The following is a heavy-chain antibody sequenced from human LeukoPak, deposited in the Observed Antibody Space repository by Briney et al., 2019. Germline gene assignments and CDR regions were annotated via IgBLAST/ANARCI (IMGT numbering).Heavy chain of an antibody. D-gene: IGHD2/OR15-2a*01. V-gene: IGHV3-23*01. CDR2: ISGSGDNT. Sequence: GGSLRLSCVVSGFTFNNHAMSWVRQAPGKGLEWVSAISGSGDNTFYAGSVRGRFTISRDNSKNTLYLQMDSLRAEDTAVYYCARDSSTYAGPPDYWGQGTLVTVSS. CDR1: GFTFNNHA. J-gene: IGHJ4*02. CDR3: ARDSSTYAGPPDY.